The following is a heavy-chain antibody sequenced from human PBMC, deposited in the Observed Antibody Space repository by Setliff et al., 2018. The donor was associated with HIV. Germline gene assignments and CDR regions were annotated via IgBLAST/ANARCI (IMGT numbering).Heavy chain of an antibody. CDR3: ARARGPEGYFDS. J-gene: IGHJ4*02. CDR2: IIPVFGPP. V-gene: IGHV1-69*13. CDR1: GGTFNIFS. Sequence: SVKVSCKTTGGTFNIFSITWVRQAPGQGLEWMGGIIPVFGPPNYAKKFQFRLTITADESTNTAYMELSSLKSEDTAVYYCARARGPEGYFDSWGQGTLVTSPQ. D-gene: IGHD3-10*01.